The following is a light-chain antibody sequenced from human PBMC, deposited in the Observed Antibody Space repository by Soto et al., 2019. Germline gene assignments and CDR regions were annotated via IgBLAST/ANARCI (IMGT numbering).Light chain of an antibody. Sequence: ELVLTQSPATLSSFPGDRVTLSCRASQSVSSNLAWYQQKPGQAPRLLIYGASTRATGIPARFSGSGSGTEFTLTISSLQSEDFAVYDCQRYNNWPLTFGGGTKVDIK. CDR1: QSVSSN. J-gene: IGKJ4*01. CDR2: GAS. V-gene: IGKV3-15*01. CDR3: QRYNNWPLT.